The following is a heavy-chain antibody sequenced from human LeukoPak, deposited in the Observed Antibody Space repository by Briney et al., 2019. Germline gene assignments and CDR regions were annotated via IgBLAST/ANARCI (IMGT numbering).Heavy chain of an antibody. CDR2: IRSKAYGGTT. V-gene: IGHV3-49*04. Sequence: GGSLRLSCAASGFTFSSYSMNWVRQAPGKGLEWVGFIRSKAYGGTTEYAASVKGRFTISRDDSKSIAYLQMNSLKTEDTAVYYCTRDLAGGYGDYYYFDYWGQGTLVTVSS. CDR1: GFTFSSYS. J-gene: IGHJ4*02. CDR3: TRDLAGGYGDYYYFDY. D-gene: IGHD4-17*01.